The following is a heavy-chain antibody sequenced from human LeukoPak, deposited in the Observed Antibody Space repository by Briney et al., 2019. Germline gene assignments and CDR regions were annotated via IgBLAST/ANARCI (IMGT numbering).Heavy chain of an antibody. CDR1: GGSFSGSY. Sequence: PSETLSLTCAVYGGSFSGSYWTWIRQPPGKGLEWIGEINHSRSTNYNPSLKSRVTISIDTSKNQFSLKLSSVTAADTAVYYCARSYYDTSGHYFFDYWGQGTLVTVSS. V-gene: IGHV4-34*01. CDR3: ARSYYDTSGHYFFDY. CDR2: INHSRST. D-gene: IGHD3-22*01. J-gene: IGHJ4*02.